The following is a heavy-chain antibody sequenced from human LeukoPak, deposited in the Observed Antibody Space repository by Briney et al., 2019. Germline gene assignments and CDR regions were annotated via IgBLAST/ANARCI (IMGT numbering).Heavy chain of an antibody. CDR3: ARDCVSASCYTTHFDY. D-gene: IGHD2-2*02. CDR2: ISGSGGST. J-gene: IGHJ4*02. CDR1: GFTFSSYA. Sequence: GGSLRLSCAASGFTFSSYAMSWVRQVPGKGLEWVSAISGSGGSTYYADSVKGRFTISRDNSKNTLYLQMNSLRAEDTAVYYCARDCVSASCYTTHFDYWGQGTLVTVSS. V-gene: IGHV3-23*01.